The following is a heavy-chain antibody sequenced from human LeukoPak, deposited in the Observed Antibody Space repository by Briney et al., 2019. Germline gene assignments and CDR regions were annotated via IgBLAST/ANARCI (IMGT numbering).Heavy chain of an antibody. CDR1: GFNFSSYW. V-gene: IGHV3-7*01. D-gene: IGHD1-1*01. J-gene: IGHJ4*02. CDR2: INQDGSVK. Sequence: GDSLRLSCAVSGFNFSSYWMLWFRPAPGKGLEWVAHINQDGSVKNYVDSVKGRCTISRDNANNFLYLQMNSLRAEDTAVYYCAKDKNWNVCDYWGRGTLVTVSS. CDR3: AKDKNWNVCDY.